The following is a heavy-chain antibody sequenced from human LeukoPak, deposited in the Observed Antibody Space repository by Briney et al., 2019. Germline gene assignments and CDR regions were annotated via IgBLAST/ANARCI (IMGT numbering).Heavy chain of an antibody. CDR3: ARGHMVRGVSPFDY. V-gene: IGHV4-59*01. J-gene: IGHJ4*02. CDR1: GGSISSYY. D-gene: IGHD3-10*01. Sequence: KPSETLSLTCTVSGGSISSYYWSWIRQPPGKGLEWIGYIYYSGSTNYNPSLKSRVTISVDTSKNQFSLKLSSVTAADTAVYYCARGHMVRGVSPFDYWGQGTLVTVSS. CDR2: IYYSGST.